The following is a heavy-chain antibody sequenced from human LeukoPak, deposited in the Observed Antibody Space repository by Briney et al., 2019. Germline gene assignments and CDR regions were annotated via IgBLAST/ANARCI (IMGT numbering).Heavy chain of an antibody. J-gene: IGHJ4*02. CDR1: GFTFSSYA. CDR2: ISASGGST. Sequence: GGSLRLSCAASGFTFSSYAMSWVRQAPGKGLEWVSAISASGGSTYYADSVKGRFTISRDNSKNTLSLQMDSLRAEDTAVYYCAKRIAAASPYFDSWGQGTLVTVSS. V-gene: IGHV3-23*01. CDR3: AKRIAAASPYFDS. D-gene: IGHD6-13*01.